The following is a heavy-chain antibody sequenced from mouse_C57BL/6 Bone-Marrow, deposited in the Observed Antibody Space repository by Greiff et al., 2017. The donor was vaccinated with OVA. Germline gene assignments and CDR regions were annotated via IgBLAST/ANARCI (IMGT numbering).Heavy chain of an antibody. J-gene: IGHJ1*03. V-gene: IGHV10-1*01. Sequence: EVMLVESGGGLVQPKGSLKLSCAASGFSFNTYAMNWVRQAPGKGLAWVARIRSKSNNYATYYADSVKDRFTISRDDSESMLYLQMNNLKTEDTAMYYCVRHGYDWYFDVWGTGTTVTVSS. CDR1: GFSFNTYA. CDR2: IRSKSNNYAT. D-gene: IGHD2-2*01. CDR3: VRHGYDWYFDV.